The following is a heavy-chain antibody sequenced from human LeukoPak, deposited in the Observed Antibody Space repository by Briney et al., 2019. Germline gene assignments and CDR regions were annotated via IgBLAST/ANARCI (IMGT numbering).Heavy chain of an antibody. V-gene: IGHV3-30-3*01. CDR3: ARGPQMTTVTPFDY. D-gene: IGHD4-17*01. CDR1: RFTFSSYA. CDR2: ISYDGSNK. Sequence: GGSLRLSCAASRFTFSSYAMHWVRQAPGKGLEWVAVISYDGSNKYYADSVKGRFTISRDNSKNTLYLQMNSLRAEDTAVYYCARGPQMTTVTPFDYWGQGTLVTVSS. J-gene: IGHJ4*02.